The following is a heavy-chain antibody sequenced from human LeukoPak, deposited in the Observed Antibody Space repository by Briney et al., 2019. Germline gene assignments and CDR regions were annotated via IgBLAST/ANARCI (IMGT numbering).Heavy chain of an antibody. CDR1: GYTFTDYY. Sequence: ASVKISCKASGYTFTDYYMHWVQQAPGKGLEWMGRVDPEDGETIYAEKLQGRVTITADTSTDTAYMELSSLRSEDTAVYYCAPSQTSSSFGNWFDPWGQGTLVTVSS. V-gene: IGHV1-69-2*01. CDR3: APSQTSSSFGNWFDP. CDR2: VDPEDGET. D-gene: IGHD6-13*01. J-gene: IGHJ5*02.